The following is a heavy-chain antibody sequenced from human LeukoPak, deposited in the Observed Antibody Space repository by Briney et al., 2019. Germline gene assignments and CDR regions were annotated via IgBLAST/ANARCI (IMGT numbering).Heavy chain of an antibody. CDR2: IYSGGST. Sequence: GGSLRLSCAASGFTVSSNYMSWVRQAPGKGLEWVSVIYSGGSTYYADSVKGRFTISRDNSKNTLYLRMNSLRAEDTAVYYCTGEYYYDSSGYQPLDYWGQGTLVTVSS. CDR1: GFTVSSNY. CDR3: TGEYYYDSSGYQPLDY. D-gene: IGHD3-22*01. V-gene: IGHV3-66*02. J-gene: IGHJ4*02.